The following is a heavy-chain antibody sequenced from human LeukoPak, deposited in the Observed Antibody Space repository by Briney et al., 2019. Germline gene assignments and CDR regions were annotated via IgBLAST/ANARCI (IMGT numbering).Heavy chain of an antibody. CDR3: ATSIVLRFLEWSSDPFDY. D-gene: IGHD3-3*01. V-gene: IGHV3-23*01. Sequence: PGGSLRLSCAASGFTFSSYAMSWVRQAPGKGLEWVSAISGSGGSTYYADSVKGRFTISRDNSKNTLYLQMNSLRAEDTAVYYCATSIVLRFLEWSSDPFDYWGQGTLVTVSS. J-gene: IGHJ4*02. CDR1: GFTFSSYA. CDR2: ISGSGGST.